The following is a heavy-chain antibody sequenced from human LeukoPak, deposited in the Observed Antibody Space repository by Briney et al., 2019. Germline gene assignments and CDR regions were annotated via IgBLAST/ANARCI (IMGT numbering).Heavy chain of an antibody. Sequence: SETLSLTCAVYGGSFSGYYWSWIRQPPGKGLEWIGEINHSGSTNYNPSLKSRVTISVDTSKNQFSLKLSSVTAADTAVYYCASTYPTGGNGFDPWGQGTLVTVSS. CDR2: INHSGST. D-gene: IGHD1-14*01. CDR3: ASTYPTGGNGFDP. CDR1: GGSFSGYY. V-gene: IGHV4-34*01. J-gene: IGHJ5*02.